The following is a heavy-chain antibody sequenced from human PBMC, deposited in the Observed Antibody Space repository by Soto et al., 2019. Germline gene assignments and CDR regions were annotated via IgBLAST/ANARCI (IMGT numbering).Heavy chain of an antibody. V-gene: IGHV4-61*01. J-gene: IGHJ5*02. D-gene: IGHD2-2*01. CDR2: IYYSGST. CDR3: ARGADIVLVPAAIGWFDP. Sequence: QVQLQESGPGLVKPSETLSLTCTVSGGSVSSGSYYWSWIRQPPGKGLEWIGYIYYSGSTNYNPPRTSRVTLSVASSQNQFSLKLSSVTAADTAVYYCARGADIVLVPAAIGWFDPWGQGTLVTVSS. CDR1: GGSVSSGSYY.